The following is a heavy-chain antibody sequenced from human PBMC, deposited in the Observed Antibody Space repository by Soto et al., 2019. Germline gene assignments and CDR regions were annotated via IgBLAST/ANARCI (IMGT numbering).Heavy chain of an antibody. Sequence: EVQLLESGGGLVQPGGSLRLSCAASGFTFSSYAMSWVRQAPGKGLEWVSAISGSGGSTYYADSVKGRFTISRDNSKNTLYLQMNSLRAEDTAVYYCAKDLFPYYDFWSGGPDLDYWGQGTLVTVSS. V-gene: IGHV3-23*01. CDR3: AKDLFPYYDFWSGGPDLDY. D-gene: IGHD3-3*01. CDR2: ISGSGGST. CDR1: GFTFSSYA. J-gene: IGHJ4*01.